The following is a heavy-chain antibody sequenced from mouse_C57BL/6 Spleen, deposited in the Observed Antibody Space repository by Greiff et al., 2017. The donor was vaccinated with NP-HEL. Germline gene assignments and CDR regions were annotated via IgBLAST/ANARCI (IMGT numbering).Heavy chain of an antibody. J-gene: IGHJ3*01. CDR2: IRLKSDNYAT. CDR1: GFTFRNYW. Sequence: EVQLQESGGGLVQPGGSMKLSCVASGFTFRNYWMNWVRQSPEKGLEWVAQIRLKSDNYATHYAESVKGRFTISRDDSKSSVYLQMNNLRAEDTGIYYCTAPYYGSPLFAYWGQGTLVTVSA. CDR3: TAPYYGSPLFAY. D-gene: IGHD1-1*01. V-gene: IGHV6-3*01.